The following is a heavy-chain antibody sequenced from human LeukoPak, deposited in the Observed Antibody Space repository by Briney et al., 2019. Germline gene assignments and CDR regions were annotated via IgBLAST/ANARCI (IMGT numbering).Heavy chain of an antibody. CDR3: ARGGYDILTGSGYDY. J-gene: IGHJ4*02. CDR1: GFTVSSNY. CDR2: IYSGGST. V-gene: IGHV3-53*01. Sequence: GGSLRLSSAASGFTVSSNYMSWVRQVPGEGLEWVSVIYSGGSTYYADSVKGRFTISRDNSKNTLYLQMNSLRAEDTAVYYCARGGYDILTGSGYDYWGQGTLVTVSS. D-gene: IGHD3-9*01.